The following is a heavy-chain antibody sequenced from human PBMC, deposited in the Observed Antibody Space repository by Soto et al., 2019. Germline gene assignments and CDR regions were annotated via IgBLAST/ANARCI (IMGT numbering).Heavy chain of an antibody. J-gene: IGHJ6*02. Sequence: QVQLVQSGAEVKKPGSSVKVSCKASGGTFSSYAISWVRQAPGQGLEWMGGIIPIFGTANYAQKFQGRVTMTAGESTSTAYMGGSSVRSEDTAVDYCARDLDEGIVVVPGAILGGMDVWGQGTTVSVSS. D-gene: IGHD2-2*01. CDR2: IIPIFGTA. CDR3: ARDLDEGIVVVPGAILGGMDV. CDR1: GGTFSSYA. V-gene: IGHV1-69*01.